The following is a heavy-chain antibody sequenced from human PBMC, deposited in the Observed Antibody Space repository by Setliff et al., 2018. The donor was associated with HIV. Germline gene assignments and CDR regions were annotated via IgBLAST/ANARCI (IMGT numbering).Heavy chain of an antibody. D-gene: IGHD3-22*01. V-gene: IGHV4-4*02. J-gene: IGHJ4*02. CDR3: ARLTTTYYYDSSAYYHPV. CDR1: GGSISSDNW. CDR2: IYHSEYT. Sequence: PSETLSLTCAVSGGSISSDNWWTWVRQAPGKGLEWIGEIYHSEYTNYNPSLKSRVTISVDTSKNQFSLKLSSVTAADTAVFYCARLTTTYYYDSSAYYHPVWGQGTLVTVSS.